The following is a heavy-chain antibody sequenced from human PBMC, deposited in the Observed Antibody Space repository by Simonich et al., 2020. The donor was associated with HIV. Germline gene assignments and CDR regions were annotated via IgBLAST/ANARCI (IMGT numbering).Heavy chain of an antibody. D-gene: IGHD3-16*01. CDR3: ASGGSISSVWADDY. J-gene: IGHJ4*02. Sequence: QVQLVESGGGVVQPGRSLRLSCADSGFTFSSYARHWVRQAPGKGLEWVAVISYNGSNKYYADSVKGRFTISRDNSKNTLDMQMNSLRAEDTAVYYCASGGSISSVWADDYWGQGTLVTVSS. V-gene: IGHV3-30*07. CDR1: GFTFSSYA. CDR2: ISYNGSNK.